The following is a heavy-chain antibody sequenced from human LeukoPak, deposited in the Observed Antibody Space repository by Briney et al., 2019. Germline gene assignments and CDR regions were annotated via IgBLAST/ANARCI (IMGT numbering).Heavy chain of an antibody. Sequence: SETLSLTCTVSGGSVSSGSYYWSWIRQPPGKGLEWIGYIYYSGCTNYNPSLKSRVTISVDTSKNQFSLKLSSVTAADTAVYYCARDPGYNWFDPWGQGTLVTVSS. J-gene: IGHJ5*02. CDR2: IYYSGCT. CDR3: ARDPGYNWFDP. CDR1: GGSVSSGSYY. V-gene: IGHV4-61*01.